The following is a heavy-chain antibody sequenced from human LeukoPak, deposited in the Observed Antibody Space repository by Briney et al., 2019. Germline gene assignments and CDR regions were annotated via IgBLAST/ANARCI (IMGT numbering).Heavy chain of an antibody. Sequence: KPSETLSLTCAVSGGSISSGGYSWSWIRQPPGKGLEWTGYIYYSGSTYYNPSLKSRVTISVDTSKNQFSLKLSSVTAADTAVYYCAKVGSGSSNWFDPWGQGTLVTVSS. CDR2: IYYSGST. V-gene: IGHV4-30-4*07. J-gene: IGHJ5*02. D-gene: IGHD3-10*01. CDR1: GGSISSGGYS. CDR3: AKVGSGSSNWFDP.